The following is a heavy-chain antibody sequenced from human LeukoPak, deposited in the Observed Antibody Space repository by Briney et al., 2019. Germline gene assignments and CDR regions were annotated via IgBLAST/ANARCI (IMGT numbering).Heavy chain of an antibody. CDR1: GGSISSYY. CDR2: IYYSGST. Sequence: SQTLSLTCTVSGGSISSYYWSWIRQPPGKGLEWIGYIYYSGSTNYNPSLKSRVTISVDTSKNQFSLKLSSVTAADTAVYYCASVDTAMVMYYWGQGTLVTVSS. V-gene: IGHV4-59*01. CDR3: ASVDTAMVMYY. J-gene: IGHJ4*02. D-gene: IGHD5-18*01.